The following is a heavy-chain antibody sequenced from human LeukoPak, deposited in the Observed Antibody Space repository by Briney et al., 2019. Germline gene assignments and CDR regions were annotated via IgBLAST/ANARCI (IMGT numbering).Heavy chain of an antibody. CDR3: ARDRLGGSVFR. D-gene: IGHD3-10*01. Sequence: GGSLRLSCAVSGFTFSSYSMNWVRQAPGKGLEWVSSISSSSSYIYYADSVKGRFTISRDNAKNSLYLQMNSLRAEDTAVYYCARDRLGGSVFRWGQGTLVTVSS. V-gene: IGHV3-21*01. J-gene: IGHJ4*02. CDR2: ISSSSSYI. CDR1: GFTFSSYS.